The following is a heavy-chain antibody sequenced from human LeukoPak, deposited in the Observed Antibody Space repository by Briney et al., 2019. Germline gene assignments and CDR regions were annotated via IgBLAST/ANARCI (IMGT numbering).Heavy chain of an antibody. D-gene: IGHD6-6*01. Sequence: SETLSLTCSVSGGSISSLYWSWIRQPPGKGLEWIGYIYYTGSTNYNPSLKSRVTMFVDMSKNQFSLRLSSVTAANTAVYYCARHRAYSSSSPFDYWGQGTLVTVSS. V-gene: IGHV4-59*08. J-gene: IGHJ4*02. CDR2: IYYTGST. CDR3: ARHRAYSSSSPFDY. CDR1: GGSISSLY.